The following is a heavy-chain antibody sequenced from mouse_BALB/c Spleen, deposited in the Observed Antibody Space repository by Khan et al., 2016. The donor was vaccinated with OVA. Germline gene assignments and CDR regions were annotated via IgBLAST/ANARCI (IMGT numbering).Heavy chain of an antibody. Sequence: QVQLKESGAELVKAGASVKMSCKASGYTFTSYWMHWVKQRLGKGLEWFAETNPTNGRTYYNEKFKRKATLTVDNSSSTAYMLLSGPTFEDSAVYYCSRIKKIVATYFDYWGQGTTLTVSS. CDR1: GYTFTSYW. D-gene: IGHD1-1*01. CDR2: TNPTNGRT. V-gene: IGHV1S81*02. J-gene: IGHJ2*01. CDR3: SRIKKIVATYFDY.